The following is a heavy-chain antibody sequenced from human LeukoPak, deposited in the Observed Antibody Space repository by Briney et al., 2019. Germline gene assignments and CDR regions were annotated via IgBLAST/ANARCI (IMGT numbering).Heavy chain of an antibody. Sequence: SETLSLTCSVSDYSISSGYCWGWIRQPPGKGLEWIGYIYHSGSTYYNPSLKSRVTISVDRSKNQFSLKLSSVTAADTAVYYCARVSYGDYSGNFDYWGQGTLVTVSS. D-gene: IGHD4-17*01. J-gene: IGHJ4*02. CDR2: IYHSGST. V-gene: IGHV4-38-2*02. CDR3: ARVSYGDYSGNFDY. CDR1: DYSISSGYC.